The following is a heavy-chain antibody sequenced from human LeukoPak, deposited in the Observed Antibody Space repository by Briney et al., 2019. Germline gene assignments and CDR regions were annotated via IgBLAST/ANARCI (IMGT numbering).Heavy chain of an antibody. J-gene: IGHJ2*01. V-gene: IGHV4-34*01. CDR3: ARALVRATMVWYFDL. CDR1: GGSFSGYY. CDR2: ISHSGST. Sequence: SETLSLTCAVSGGSFSGYYWSWIREPPGKGLEWIGEISHSGSTNYSPSLKSRVTISVDTSKNQFPLNLSSVTAADTAVYYCARALVRATMVWYFDLWGRGTLVTVSS. D-gene: IGHD5-12*01.